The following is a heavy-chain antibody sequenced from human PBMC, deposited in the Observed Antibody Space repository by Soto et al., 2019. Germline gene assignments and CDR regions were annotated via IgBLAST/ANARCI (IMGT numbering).Heavy chain of an antibody. Sequence: GSSVKVSCKASGGTFSSYAISWVRQAPGQGLEWMGGIIPIFGTANYAQKFQGRVTITADKSTSTAYMELSSLRSEDTAVYYCAALGQNYYDSSSAFDIWGQGTMVTVSS. CDR1: GGTFSSYA. CDR3: AALGQNYYDSSSAFDI. CDR2: IIPIFGTA. D-gene: IGHD3-22*01. V-gene: IGHV1-69*06. J-gene: IGHJ3*02.